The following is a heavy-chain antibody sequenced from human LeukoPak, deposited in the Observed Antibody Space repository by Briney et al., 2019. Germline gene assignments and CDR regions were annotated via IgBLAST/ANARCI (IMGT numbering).Heavy chain of an antibody. CDR2: IKHDGSEE. Sequence: PGGSLRLSCAASGFTFSNYWMSWVRQAPGRGLEWVAHIKHDGSEEYYVDSMKGRFTVSRDNARNSLYLQMNSLRAEDTAVYHCATEKFDYWGQGTLVTVSS. CDR3: ATEKFDY. CDR1: GFTFSNYW. J-gene: IGHJ4*02. V-gene: IGHV3-7*01.